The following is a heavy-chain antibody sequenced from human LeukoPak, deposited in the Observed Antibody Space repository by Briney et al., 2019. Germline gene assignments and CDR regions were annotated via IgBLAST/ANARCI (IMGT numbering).Heavy chain of an antibody. J-gene: IGHJ4*02. CDR2: IKQDGSEK. CDR3: ARGSGWVFDY. Sequence: PGGSLRLSCAASGFAFCTYWMHWVPQAPGKGLEWVANIKQDGSEKYYVDSVKGRFTISRDNAKNSLYLQMSSLRAEDTALYYCARGSGWVFDYWGQGTLVTVSS. D-gene: IGHD6-19*01. V-gene: IGHV3-7*01. CDR1: GFAFCTYW.